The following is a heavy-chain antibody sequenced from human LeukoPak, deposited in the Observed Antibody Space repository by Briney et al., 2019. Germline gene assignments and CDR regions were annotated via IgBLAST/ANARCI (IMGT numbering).Heavy chain of an antibody. CDR1: GLTFGSYW. J-gene: IGHJ4*02. V-gene: IGHV3-74*01. CDR3: ARVATNSGAYFGY. D-gene: IGHD3-10*01. Sequence: GGSLRLSCAASGLTFGSYWMHWVRQAPGKGLVWVSRINSDGSSTNYADSVKGRFTISRDNAKNTLYLQMNSLRAEDTAVYYCARVATNSGAYFGYWGQGTLVTVSS. CDR2: INSDGSST.